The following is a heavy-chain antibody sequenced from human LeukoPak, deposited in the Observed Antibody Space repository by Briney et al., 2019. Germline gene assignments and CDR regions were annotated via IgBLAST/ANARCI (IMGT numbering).Heavy chain of an antibody. J-gene: IGHJ3*02. Sequence: SETLSLTCAVYGGSFSGYYWSWIRQPPGKGLEWIGEINHSGSTNYNPSLKSRVTISVDTSKNQFSLKLSSVTAADTAVYYCARPTYGDYVYGDAFDIWGQGTKVTVSS. CDR2: INHSGST. CDR3: ARPTYGDYVYGDAFDI. D-gene: IGHD4-17*01. V-gene: IGHV4-34*01. CDR1: GGSFSGYY.